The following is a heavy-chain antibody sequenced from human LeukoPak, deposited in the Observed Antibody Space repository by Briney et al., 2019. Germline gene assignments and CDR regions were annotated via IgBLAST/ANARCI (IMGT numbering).Heavy chain of an antibody. CDR1: GGSISSYY. D-gene: IGHD2-2*01. CDR3: ARLAGKRYCSSTSCYRGGLDY. V-gene: IGHV4-4*07. J-gene: IGHJ4*02. Sequence: SETLSLTCTVSGGSISSYYWSWIRQPAGKGLEWIGRIYTSGSTNYNPSLKSRVTISVDTSKNQFSLKLSSVTAADTAVYYCARLAGKRYCSSTSCYRGGLDYWGQGTLVTVSS. CDR2: IYTSGST.